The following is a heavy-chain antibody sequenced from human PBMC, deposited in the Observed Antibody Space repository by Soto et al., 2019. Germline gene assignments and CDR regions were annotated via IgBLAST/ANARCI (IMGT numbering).Heavy chain of an antibody. D-gene: IGHD3-10*01. CDR3: ARAGENYGSGTFSPPVRYYFNS. Sequence: QVQLVQSGAEVKKPGASVTVSCKASGYTFTTHYMHWVRQAPGQGLEWMGIINPSGGRTTYALKFQGRVSLTSDTSTNTVYMELSSLRSEDTAVYYCARAGENYGSGTFSPPVRYYFNSWGQGTLVTVSS. CDR2: INPSGGRT. V-gene: IGHV1-46*01. J-gene: IGHJ4*02. CDR1: GYTFTTHY.